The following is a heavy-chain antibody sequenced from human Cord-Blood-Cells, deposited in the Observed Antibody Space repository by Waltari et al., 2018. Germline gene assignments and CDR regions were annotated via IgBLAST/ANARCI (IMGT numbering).Heavy chain of an antibody. D-gene: IGHD6-6*01. Sequence: QVQLVPSGAEVKKPGASVKVSCTASGYTFTGYYMHWLRQAPGQGLEWMGRMNPNSGGTNYAQKFQGRVTMTRDTSISTAYMELSRLRSDDTAVYYCAIIAARSNLDYWGQGTLVTVSS. V-gene: IGHV1-2*06. J-gene: IGHJ4*02. CDR1: GYTFTGYY. CDR2: MNPNSGGT. CDR3: AIIAARSNLDY.